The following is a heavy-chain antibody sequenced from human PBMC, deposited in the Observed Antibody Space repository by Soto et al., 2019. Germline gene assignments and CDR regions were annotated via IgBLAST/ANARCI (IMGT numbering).Heavy chain of an antibody. V-gene: IGHV4-4*07. CDR2: FSLSGTT. CDR1: GASIAGSSY. D-gene: IGHD2-15*01. CDR3: ARGGRPLARCGFDY. Sequence: SETLSLTCSVSGASIAGSSYWSWIRQPAGKGLEWIGRFSLSGTTNYSPSLRSRVTMSADVPKNQFSLRLTSVTATDTAVYYCARGGRPLARCGFDYWGQGTLVTVSS. J-gene: IGHJ4*02.